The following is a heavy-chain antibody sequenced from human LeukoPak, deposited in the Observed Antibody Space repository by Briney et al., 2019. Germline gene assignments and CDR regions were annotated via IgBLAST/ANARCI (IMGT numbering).Heavy chain of an antibody. J-gene: IGHJ4*02. CDR3: ARDNYSGSRYFDY. D-gene: IGHD1-26*01. Sequence: GGSLRLSCAASGFTFSSFEMAWVRQAPGKGLEWISYISSSGSTRYYADSVKGRFTISRDNAKNSLYLQMDRLRAEDTAVYYCARDNYSGSRYFDYWGQGTLVTVSS. CDR1: GFTFSSFE. CDR2: ISSSGSTR. V-gene: IGHV3-48*03.